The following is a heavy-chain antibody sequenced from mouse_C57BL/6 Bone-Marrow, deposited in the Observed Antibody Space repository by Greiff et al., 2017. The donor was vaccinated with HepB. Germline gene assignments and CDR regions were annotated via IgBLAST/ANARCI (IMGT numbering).Heavy chain of an antibody. V-gene: IGHV1-69*01. Sequence: QVQLQQPGAELVMPGASVKLSCKASGYTFTSYWMHWVKQRPGQGLEWIGEIDPSDSYTNYDQKFKGKSTLTVDKSSSTAYMQLSSLTSEDSAVYYCARGLQDYWGQGTTLTVSS. CDR3: ARGLQDY. CDR1: GYTFTSYW. CDR2: IDPSDSYT. D-gene: IGHD3-1*01. J-gene: IGHJ2*01.